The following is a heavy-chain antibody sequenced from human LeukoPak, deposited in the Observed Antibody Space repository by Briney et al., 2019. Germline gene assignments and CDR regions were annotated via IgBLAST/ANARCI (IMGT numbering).Heavy chain of an antibody. CDR3: AKAAEWLRSPFDY. CDR1: GFTFSTYG. Sequence: GGSLRLSCAASGFTFSTYGLHWVRRAPGKRLEWVTFIRYDGNYKYYADSVKGRFTISRDNSKNTLYLQMNSLRADDTAVYYCAKAAEWLRSPFDYWGQGTLVTVSS. D-gene: IGHD5-12*01. J-gene: IGHJ4*02. V-gene: IGHV3-30*02. CDR2: IRYDGNYK.